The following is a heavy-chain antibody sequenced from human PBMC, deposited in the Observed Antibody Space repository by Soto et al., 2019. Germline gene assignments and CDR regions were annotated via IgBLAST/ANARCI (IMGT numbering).Heavy chain of an antibody. D-gene: IGHD3-16*01. Sequence: SETLSLTCAVSGGSISSSNWWSWVRQPPGKGLEWIGEIYHSGSTYYNPSLKSRVTISVDTSKNQFSLKLSSVTAADTAVYYCARHWGRQVFDYWGQGTLVTVS. V-gene: IGHV4-4*02. CDR3: ARHWGRQVFDY. CDR2: IYHSGST. J-gene: IGHJ4*02. CDR1: GGSISSSNW.